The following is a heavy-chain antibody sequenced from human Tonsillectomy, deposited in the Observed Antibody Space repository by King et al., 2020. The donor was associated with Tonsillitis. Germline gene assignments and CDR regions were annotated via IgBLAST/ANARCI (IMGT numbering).Heavy chain of an antibody. Sequence: QLVQSGAEVKKPGASVKVSCKASGYTFTSYYMHWVRQAPGQGLEWMGIINPSGGSTSYAHKVQGGVTMTRETSTSTVYMELSSLRSEDTAVYYCARDLSGVGNWFDPWGQGTLVTVSS. CDR3: ARDLSGVGNWFDP. CDR1: GYTFTSYY. V-gene: IGHV1-46*01. D-gene: IGHD1-14*01. CDR2: INPSGGST. J-gene: IGHJ5*02.